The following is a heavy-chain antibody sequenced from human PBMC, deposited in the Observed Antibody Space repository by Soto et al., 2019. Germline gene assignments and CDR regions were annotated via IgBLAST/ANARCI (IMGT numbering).Heavy chain of an antibody. CDR1: GYSFTSYW. V-gene: IGHV5-51*01. Sequence: PGESLKISCKGSGYSFTSYWIGWVGQMPGKGLEWMGIIYPGDSDTRYSPSFQGQVTISADKSISTAYLQWSSLKASDTAMYYCAIWPAYYYDSSGSYFDYWGQGTLVNVSS. CDR2: IYPGDSDT. D-gene: IGHD3-22*01. J-gene: IGHJ4*02. CDR3: AIWPAYYYDSSGSYFDY.